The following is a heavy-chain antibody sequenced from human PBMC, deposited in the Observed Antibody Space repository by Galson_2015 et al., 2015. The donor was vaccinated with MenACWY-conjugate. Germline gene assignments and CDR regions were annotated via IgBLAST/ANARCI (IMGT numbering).Heavy chain of an antibody. J-gene: IGHJ4*02. CDR1: GGSISTYY. CDR2: VYYSGST. CDR3: ARAPSGTYWDY. V-gene: IGHV4-59*01. Sequence: SEPLSLTCTVSGGSISTYYWSWMRQPPGKGLGWIGFVYYSGSTEYNPSLKSRVTISVDTSNNNFSLKVSAVTAADTAVYYCARAPSGTYWDYLGQGALVTVSS. D-gene: IGHD3-10*01.